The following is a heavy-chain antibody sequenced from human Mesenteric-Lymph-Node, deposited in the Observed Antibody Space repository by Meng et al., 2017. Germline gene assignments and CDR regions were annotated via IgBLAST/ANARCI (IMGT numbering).Heavy chain of an antibody. V-gene: IGHV3-23*01. J-gene: IGHJ3*01. D-gene: IGHD4-17*01. Sequence: GGSLRLSCAASEFTFSAYAVTWVRQAPGKGLEWVSSITSRNYKTEYADSVRGRFTISRDNSKNTLYLQMNNLRADDTAVYFCGRDPNGDYIGAFDFWGQGTMVTVSS. CDR1: EFTFSAYA. CDR3: GRDPNGDYIGAFDF. CDR2: ITSRNYKT.